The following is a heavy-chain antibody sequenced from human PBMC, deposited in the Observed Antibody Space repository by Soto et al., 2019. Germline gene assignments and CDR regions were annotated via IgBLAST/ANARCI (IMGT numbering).Heavy chain of an antibody. J-gene: IGHJ4*02. CDR1: SVSISSGAYY. CDR2: IYYSGTT. D-gene: IGHD3-22*01. V-gene: IGHV4-31*03. CDR3: ARATYDSSGYFDY. Sequence: PSETLSLTCTVSSVSISSGAYYWGWIRQPPGKGLEWIGYIYYSGTTYYNPSLRSRLTISLDKSTNHFSLSLRSVTAADTAVYYCARATYDSSGYFDYWGQGGLVTVSS.